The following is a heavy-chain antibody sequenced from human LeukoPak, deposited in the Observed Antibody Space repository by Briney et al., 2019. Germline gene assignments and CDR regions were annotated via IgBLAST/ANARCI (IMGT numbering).Heavy chain of an antibody. CDR2: IFYSGST. CDR1: GGSISSGDFY. D-gene: IGHD4-23*01. Sequence: SQTLSLTCTVSGGSISSGDFYWSWIRQPPGMGLEWIGSIFYSGSTYYNPSLKSRFSISVDTAKNQFSLEVISVTAADTAVYYCAREEAGGNDYYFDYWGQGTLVTVSS. V-gene: IGHV4-30-4*01. J-gene: IGHJ4*02. CDR3: AREEAGGNDYYFDY.